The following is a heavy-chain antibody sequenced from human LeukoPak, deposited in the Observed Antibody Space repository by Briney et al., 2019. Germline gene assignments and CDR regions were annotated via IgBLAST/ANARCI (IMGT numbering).Heavy chain of an antibody. V-gene: IGHV1-46*01. CDR2: IYPRDGST. J-gene: IGHJ4*02. D-gene: IGHD3-16*02. Sequence: ASVKVSCKASGYTFTSNYIHWVRQAPGQGLEWMGMIYPRDGSTSYAQKFQGRVTVTRDTSTSTVHMELSGLRSEDTAVYYCARDIPYDYVWGSYRSPLSPSFDYWGQGTLVTASS. CDR1: GYTFTSNY. CDR3: ARDIPYDYVWGSYRSPLSPSFDY.